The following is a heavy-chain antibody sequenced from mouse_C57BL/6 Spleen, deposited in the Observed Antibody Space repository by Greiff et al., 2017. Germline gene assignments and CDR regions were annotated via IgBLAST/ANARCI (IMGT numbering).Heavy chain of an antibody. CDR2: IYPGSGST. Sequence: QVQLKQPGAELVKPGASVKMSCKASGYTFTSYWITWVKRRPGQGLEWIGDIYPGSGSTNYNAKFKSKATLTVDTSSSTAYMQLSSLTSEDSAVYYCARGNGNYEESAIDYWGQGTSVTVSS. CDR1: GYTFTSYW. D-gene: IGHD2-1*01. J-gene: IGHJ4*01. CDR3: ARGNGNYEESAIDY. V-gene: IGHV1-55*01.